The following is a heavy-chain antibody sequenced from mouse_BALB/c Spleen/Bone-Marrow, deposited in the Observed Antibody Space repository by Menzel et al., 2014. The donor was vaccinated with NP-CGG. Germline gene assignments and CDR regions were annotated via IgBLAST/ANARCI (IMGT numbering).Heavy chain of an antibody. Sequence: QVQLQQSGAELVRPGSSVKISCKASGYAFSSYWMNWVKQRPGQGLEWIGQIYPGDGDTNYWGKFKGKATLTADESSSTAHMQLRTLTSDDSSVYCCAFGNYNFDYWGQGTTLTVSS. CDR3: AFGNYNFDY. D-gene: IGHD2-1*01. CDR1: GYAFSSYW. CDR2: IYPGDGDT. V-gene: IGHV1-80*01. J-gene: IGHJ2*01.